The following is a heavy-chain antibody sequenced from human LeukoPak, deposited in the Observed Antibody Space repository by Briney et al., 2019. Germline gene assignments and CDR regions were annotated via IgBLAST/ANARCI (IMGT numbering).Heavy chain of an antibody. J-gene: IGHJ3*02. Sequence: GASVKVSCKASGYTFTSYAMHWVRQAPGQRLEWMGWINAGNGNTKYSQKFQGRVTITRDTSASTAYMELSSLRSEDTAVYYCARVRGLRNDDALDIWGQGTMVTVSS. CDR2: INAGNGNT. CDR3: ARVRGLRNDDALDI. CDR1: GYTFTSYA. D-gene: IGHD5-18*01. V-gene: IGHV1-3*01.